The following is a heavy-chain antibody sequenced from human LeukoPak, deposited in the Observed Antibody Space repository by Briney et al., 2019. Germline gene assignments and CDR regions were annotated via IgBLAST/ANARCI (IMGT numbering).Heavy chain of an antibody. J-gene: IGHJ3*02. Sequence: ASVTVSCTASGYTFTGYYMHWVRQAPGQGLEWMGWINPNSGGTNYAQKFQGRVTMTRDTSISTAYMELSRLRSDDTAVYYCARDLTGSYSAFDIWGQGTMVTVSS. D-gene: IGHD1-26*01. CDR2: INPNSGGT. CDR1: GYTFTGYY. CDR3: ARDLTGSYSAFDI. V-gene: IGHV1-2*02.